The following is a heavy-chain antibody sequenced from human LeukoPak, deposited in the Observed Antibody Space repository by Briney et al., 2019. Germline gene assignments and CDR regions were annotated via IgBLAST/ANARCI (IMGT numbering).Heavy chain of an antibody. CDR3: ARDLDLIYGFDP. V-gene: IGHV1-2*04. CDR2: INPNSGGT. J-gene: IGHJ5*02. CDR1: GYTFTGYY. Sequence: ASVKVSCKVSGYTFTGYYMHWVRQAPGQGLEWMGWINPNSGGTNYAQNFQGWVTMTRDTSISTAYMELSRLRSDDTAEYYCARDLDLIYGFDPWGQGTLVTVSS. D-gene: IGHD3/OR15-3a*01.